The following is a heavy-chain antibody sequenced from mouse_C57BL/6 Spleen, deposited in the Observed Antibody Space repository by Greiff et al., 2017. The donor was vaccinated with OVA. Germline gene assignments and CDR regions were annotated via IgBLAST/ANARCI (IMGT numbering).Heavy chain of an antibody. J-gene: IGHJ2*01. CDR3: ARWTDY. Sequence: VQLQQPGAELVKPGASVKMSCKASGYTFTSYWITWVKQRPGQGLEWIGDIYPGSGSTNYNEKFKSKATLTLDTSSSTAYMQLSSLTSEDSAVYYGARWTDYWGQGTTLTVAS. CDR1: GYTFTSYW. CDR2: IYPGSGST. V-gene: IGHV1-55*01.